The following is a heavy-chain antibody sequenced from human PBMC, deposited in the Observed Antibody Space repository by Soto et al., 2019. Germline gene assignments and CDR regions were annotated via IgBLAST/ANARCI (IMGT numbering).Heavy chain of an antibody. CDR2: IYYSGST. J-gene: IGHJ6*02. CDR3: EGAEIGIAVAGSGMDV. CDR1: GGSISSYY. Sequence: SETLSLTCPVSGGSISSYYWRWIRQPPGKGLEWIGYIYYSGSTNYNPSLKSRVTISVDTSKNQFSLKLSSVTAADTAVYYCEGAEIGIAVAGSGMDVWGQGSTVT. V-gene: IGHV4-59*01. D-gene: IGHD6-19*01.